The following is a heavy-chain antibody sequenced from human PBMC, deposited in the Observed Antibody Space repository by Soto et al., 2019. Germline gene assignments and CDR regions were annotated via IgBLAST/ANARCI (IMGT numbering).Heavy chain of an antibody. J-gene: IGHJ4*02. CDR3: ARAPFGHNIYFAY. V-gene: IGHV4-30-4*01. CDR2: SYYSGII. D-gene: IGHD3-3*01. CDR1: SGSISSGDYY. Sequence: KPSETLSLTCTVSSGSISSGDYYWTWIRQPPGKGLEWIGYSYYSGIIYYNPSLKSRVTISVDTSKNQFSLRLSSVTAADTAVYYCARAPFGHNIYFAYWGQGTLVTVSS.